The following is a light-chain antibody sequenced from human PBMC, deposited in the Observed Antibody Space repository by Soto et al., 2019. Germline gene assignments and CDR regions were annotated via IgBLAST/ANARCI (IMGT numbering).Light chain of an antibody. CDR3: QQSYSSPT. CDR2: AAS. Sequence: DIQMTQSPSSQSASVGDRVTITCRASQTISSYLNWYQQKPGKAPKLLIYAASSLESGVPSRFSGSGSGTDFTLTISSLQPEDFATYFCQQSYSSPTFGQGTKVE. CDR1: QTISSY. V-gene: IGKV1-39*01. J-gene: IGKJ1*01.